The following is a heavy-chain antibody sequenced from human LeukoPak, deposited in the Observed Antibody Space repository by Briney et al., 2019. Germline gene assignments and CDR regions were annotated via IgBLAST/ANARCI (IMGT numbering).Heavy chain of an antibody. CDR3: ARDAGLDAFDI. D-gene: IGHD3-9*01. J-gene: IGHJ3*02. CDR1: GFHVRNNY. CDR2: LYNNGGT. V-gene: IGHV3-66*01. Sequence: GGSLRLSCAAAGFHVRNNYMSWVHQAPGKGPEWVSILYNNGGTDYADSVRGRFAISRDNSKNALYLQMNGLRVEDTAIYYCARDAGLDAFDIWGQGTMVGVSS.